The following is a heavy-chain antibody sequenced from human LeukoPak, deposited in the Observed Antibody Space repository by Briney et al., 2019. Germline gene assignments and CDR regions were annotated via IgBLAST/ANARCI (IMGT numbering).Heavy chain of an antibody. J-gene: IGHJ4*02. CDR1: GGSISSYY. V-gene: IGHV4-59*01. CDR3: ARDPFHDYGDPTDGY. D-gene: IGHD4-17*01. Sequence: PSETLSLTCTVSGGSISSYYWSWIRQPPGMGLEWIGYIYYSGSTNYNPSLKSRVTISVDTSKNQFSLKLSSVTAADTAVYYCARDPFHDYGDPTDGYWGQGTLVTVSS. CDR2: IYYSGST.